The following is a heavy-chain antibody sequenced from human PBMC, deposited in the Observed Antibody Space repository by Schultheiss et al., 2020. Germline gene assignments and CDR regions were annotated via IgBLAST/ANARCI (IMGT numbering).Heavy chain of an antibody. CDR2: IDTAGDT. D-gene: IGHD1-20*01. J-gene: IGHJ4*02. Sequence: GGSLRLSCAASGFTFSTYDMHWVRQPTGAGLEWVSAIDTAGDTCYPPGSVMGRFTISRDNAKNSLYLQMNSLRAEDTGVYYCATDPVITAMPIGWGPGTLVTVSS. CDR3: ATDPVITAMPIG. CDR1: GFTFSTYD. V-gene: IGHV3-13*04.